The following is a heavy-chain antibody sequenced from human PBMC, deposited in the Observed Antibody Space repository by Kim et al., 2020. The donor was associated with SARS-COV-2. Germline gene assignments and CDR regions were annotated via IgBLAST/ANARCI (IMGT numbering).Heavy chain of an antibody. J-gene: IGHJ1*01. V-gene: IGHV3-30*18. D-gene: IGHD2-15*01. CDR2: VSYDGSDM. CDR3: AKGVVVVATYFQH. CDR1: GFTFSTYA. Sequence: GGSLRLSCAASGFTFSTYAMHWVRQAPGKGLEWVAVVSYDGSDMYYADSVKGRFTISRDNSKNTLYLQMNSLGAEDTAVYYCAKGVVVVATYFQHWGQGTLAPVPS.